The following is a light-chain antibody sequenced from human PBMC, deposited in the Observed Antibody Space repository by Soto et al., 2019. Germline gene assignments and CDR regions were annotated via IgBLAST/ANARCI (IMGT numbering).Light chain of an antibody. Sequence: DIQMTQSPSSLSASVGDRVTITCRASQSISNYLNWYQQKAGKAPKLLIYAASSLESGVPSRFSGGGSGPDFTLTSRSPHPEDFATYYCLHTYSTLLTFGGGTKVEI. CDR3: LHTYSTLLT. J-gene: IGKJ4*01. CDR2: AAS. V-gene: IGKV1-39*01. CDR1: QSISNY.